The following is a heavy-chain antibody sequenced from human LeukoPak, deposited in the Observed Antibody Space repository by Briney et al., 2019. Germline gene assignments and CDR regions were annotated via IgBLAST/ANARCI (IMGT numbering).Heavy chain of an antibody. CDR1: GGSFSGYY. D-gene: IGHD3-22*01. V-gene: IGHV4-34*01. CDR3: ATRRIYYYDSSGYAY. CDR2: INHSGST. J-gene: IGHJ4*02. Sequence: SETLSLTCAVYGGSFSGYYWSWICQPPGKGLEWIGEINHSGSTNYNPSLKSRVTISVGTSKNQFSLKLSSVTAADTAVYYCATRRIYYYDSSGYAYWGQGTLVTVSS.